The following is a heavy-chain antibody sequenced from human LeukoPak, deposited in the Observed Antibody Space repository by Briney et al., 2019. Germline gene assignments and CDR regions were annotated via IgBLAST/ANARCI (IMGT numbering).Heavy chain of an antibody. Sequence: SETLSLTCTVSGGSISSSSYYWGWIRQPPGKGLEWIGSIYYSGRTYYNPSLKSRVTISVDTSKNQFSLKLSSVTAADTAVYYCARQDYYVSGGYYYYMDVWGKGTTVTVSS. V-gene: IGHV4-39*01. D-gene: IGHD3-10*02. J-gene: IGHJ6*03. CDR1: GGSISSSSYY. CDR3: ARQDYYVSGGYYYYMDV. CDR2: IYYSGRT.